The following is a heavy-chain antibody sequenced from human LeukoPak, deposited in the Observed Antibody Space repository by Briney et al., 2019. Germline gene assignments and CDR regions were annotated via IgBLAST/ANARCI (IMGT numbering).Heavy chain of an antibody. J-gene: IGHJ6*03. CDR3: ARDGDSYYYYYMGV. Sequence: SVKVSCKASGGTFSSYAISWVRQAPGQGLEWMGRIIPIFGTANYAQKFQGRVTITTDESTSTAYMELSSLRSEDTAVYYCARDGDSYYYYYMGVWGKGTTVTVSS. CDR1: GGTFSSYA. D-gene: IGHD2-21*02. V-gene: IGHV1-69*05. CDR2: IIPIFGTA.